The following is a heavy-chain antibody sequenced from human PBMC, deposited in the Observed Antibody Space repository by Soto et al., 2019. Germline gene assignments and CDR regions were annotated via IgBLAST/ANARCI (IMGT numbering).Heavy chain of an antibody. CDR3: ARERVYCGGDCYPFDY. J-gene: IGHJ4*02. CDR1: GGSISSYY. V-gene: IGHV4-4*07. CDR2: IYTSGST. D-gene: IGHD2-21*02. Sequence: PSETLSLTCTVSGGSISSYYWSWIRQPAGKGLEWIGRIYTSGSTNYNPSLKSRVTMSVDTSKNQFSLKLSSVTAADTAVYYCARERVYCGGDCYPFDYWGQGTLVTVSS.